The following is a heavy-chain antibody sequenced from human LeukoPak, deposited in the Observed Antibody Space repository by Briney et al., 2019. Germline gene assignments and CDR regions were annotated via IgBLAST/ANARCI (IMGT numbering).Heavy chain of an antibody. Sequence: GGSLRLSCAASGFTFDDYGMSWVRQAPGKGLEWVSGINWNGGSTGYADSVKGRFTISRDNAKNSLYLQMNSLRAEDTALYHCARVAYCGGDCYSRGYYYYYGMDVWGQGTTVTVSS. CDR1: GFTFDDYG. CDR3: ARVAYCGGDCYSRGYYYYYGMDV. D-gene: IGHD2-21*02. CDR2: INWNGGST. V-gene: IGHV3-20*01. J-gene: IGHJ6*02.